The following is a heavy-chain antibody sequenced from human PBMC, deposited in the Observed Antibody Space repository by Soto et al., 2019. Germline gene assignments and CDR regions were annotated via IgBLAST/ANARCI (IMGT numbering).Heavy chain of an antibody. V-gene: IGHV3-13*01. CDR1: GFTFSSYD. CDR2: IGTAGDT. Sequence: GGSLRLSCAASGFTFSSYDMHWVRQATGKGLEWVSAIGTAGDTYYPGSVKGRFTISRENAKNSLYLQMNSLRAGDTAVYYCARARRLGYCSSTSCYAKFDYWGQGTLVTVSS. J-gene: IGHJ4*02. D-gene: IGHD2-2*01. CDR3: ARARRLGYCSSTSCYAKFDY.